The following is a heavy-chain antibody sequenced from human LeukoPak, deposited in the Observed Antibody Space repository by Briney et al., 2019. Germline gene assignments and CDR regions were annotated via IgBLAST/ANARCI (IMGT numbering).Heavy chain of an antibody. CDR3: AREYRGSYSPLDY. Sequence: GSVKVSCKASEYTFTGYFMYWVRQAPGQGLEWMGWINPNSGGTNYAQKFQGRVTMTRNASISTAYMDLSRLRSDDTAVYYCAREYRGSYSPLDYWGQGTLVTVSS. CDR1: EYTFTGYF. J-gene: IGHJ4*02. V-gene: IGHV1-2*02. D-gene: IGHD1-26*01. CDR2: INPNSGGT.